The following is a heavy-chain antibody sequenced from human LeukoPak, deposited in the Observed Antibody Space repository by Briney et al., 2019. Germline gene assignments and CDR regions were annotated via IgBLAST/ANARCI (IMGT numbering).Heavy chain of an antibody. V-gene: IGHV5-51*01. CDR2: IYPGDSDT. CDR3: ARQRITMVRGVKDFDY. J-gene: IGHJ4*02. D-gene: IGHD3-10*01. CDR1: GYSFRNQW. Sequence: GESLKISCKASGYSFRNQWIGWMRQMPGKGLEWMGIIYPGDSDTRYSPSFQGQVTISADKSISTAYLQWSSLKASDTAMYYCARQRITMVRGVKDFDYWGQGPWSPSPQ.